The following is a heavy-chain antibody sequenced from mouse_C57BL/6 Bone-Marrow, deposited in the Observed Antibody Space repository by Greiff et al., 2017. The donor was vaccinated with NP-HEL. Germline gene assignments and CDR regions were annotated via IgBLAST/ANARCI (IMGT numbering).Heavy chain of an antibody. V-gene: IGHV1-19*01. CDR1: GYTFTDYY. J-gene: IGHJ4*01. D-gene: IGHD2-5*01. CDR2: INPYNGGT. Sequence: EVQLQQSGPVLVKPGASVKMSCKASGYTFTDYYMNWVKQSHGKSLEWIGVINPYNGGTSYNQKFKGKATLTVDKSSSTAYMVLNSLTSEDSAVYYCALYSNYGYAMDYWGQGTSVTVSS. CDR3: ALYSNYGYAMDY.